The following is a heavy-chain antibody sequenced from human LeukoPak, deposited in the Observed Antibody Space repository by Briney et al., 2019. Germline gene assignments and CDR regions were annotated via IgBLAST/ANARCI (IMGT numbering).Heavy chain of an antibody. CDR2: IYTSGST. D-gene: IGHD3-16*01. CDR1: GGSISSGSYY. V-gene: IGHV4-61*02. CDR3: ARLVFGQLFDY. J-gene: IGHJ4*02. Sequence: SETLSLTCTVSGGSISSGSYYWSWIRQPAGKELEWIGRIYTSGSTNYNPSLKSRVTISVDTSKNQFSLKLSSVTAADTAVYYCARLVFGQLFDYWGQGTLVTVSS.